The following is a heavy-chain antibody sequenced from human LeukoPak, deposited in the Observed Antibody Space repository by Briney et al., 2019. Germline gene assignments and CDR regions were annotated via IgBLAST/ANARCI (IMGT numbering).Heavy chain of an antibody. CDR3: ARESESSGWYDY. Sequence: GGSLRLSCAAPGFMFHDYAIHWVRQAPGKGLEWVSLISGDGGSTFYADPVKGRLTISRDNSKNSLYLQMNSLRSDDTALYYCARESESSGWYDYWGQGTLVTVSS. CDR1: GFMFHDYA. CDR2: ISGDGGST. J-gene: IGHJ4*02. V-gene: IGHV3-43*02. D-gene: IGHD6-19*01.